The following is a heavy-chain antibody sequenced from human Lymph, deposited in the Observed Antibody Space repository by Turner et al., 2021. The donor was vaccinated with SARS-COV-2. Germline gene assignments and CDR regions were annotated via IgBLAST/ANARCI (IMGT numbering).Heavy chain of an antibody. CDR3: ARETVNNWVDP. CDR1: GCSMNSNY. D-gene: IGHD2-21*02. J-gene: IGHJ5*02. Sequence: VQLQESGPRLVNPAETLAPTCTVSGCSMNSNYWSWVRGPPGKGLERIGYIYYRGRTNYNPSRKRQVTKTVDTYKNQYSLKLTSVAAAGTAIYYCARETVNNWVDPWGQGILVTVSS. CDR2: IYYRGRT. V-gene: IGHV4-59*01.